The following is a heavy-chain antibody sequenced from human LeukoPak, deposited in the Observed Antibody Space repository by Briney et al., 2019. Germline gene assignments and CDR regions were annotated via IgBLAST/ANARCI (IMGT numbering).Heavy chain of an antibody. CDR1: GFTFSNYA. CDR2: ISGSGGTT. Sequence: GGSLRLSCAASGFTFSNYAMSWVRQAPGKGLEWVSVISGSGGTTYYADSVKGRFTISRDSSKNTLYLQMNSLRAEDTAVYYCAKVSGGGLYYDGMDVWGQGTTVTVSS. CDR3: AKVSGGGLYYDGMDV. D-gene: IGHD1-14*01. V-gene: IGHV3-23*01. J-gene: IGHJ6*02.